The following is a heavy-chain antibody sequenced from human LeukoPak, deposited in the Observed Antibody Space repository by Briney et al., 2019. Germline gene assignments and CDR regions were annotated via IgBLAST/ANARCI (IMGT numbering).Heavy chain of an antibody. CDR2: ISSRSSYI. CDR3: ARGNGDYP. D-gene: IGHD4-17*01. Sequence: GGSLRLSCAASGFTFSSYSMNWVRQAPGWGLEWVSSISSRSSYIYYADSVKGRFTISRDNAKNSLYLQMNSLRAEDTAVYYCARGNGDYPWGQGTLVTVSS. V-gene: IGHV3-21*01. CDR1: GFTFSSYS. J-gene: IGHJ5*02.